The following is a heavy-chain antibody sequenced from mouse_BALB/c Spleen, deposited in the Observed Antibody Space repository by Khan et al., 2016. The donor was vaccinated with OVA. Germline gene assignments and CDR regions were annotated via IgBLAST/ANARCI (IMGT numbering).Heavy chain of an antibody. CDR3: ASGYGYGWYFDV. CDR2: INTHSGVP. D-gene: IGHD2-2*01. V-gene: IGHV9-4*02. CDR1: GYTFTTAG. Sequence: QIQLVQSGPELKKPGETVRISCKASGYTFTTAGMQWVQKMPGKGLKWIGWINTHSGVPKYAEDFTGRFAFSLETSASTAYLQITNLTNEDTATYFCASGYGYGWYFDVWGAETTVTVSS. J-gene: IGHJ1*01.